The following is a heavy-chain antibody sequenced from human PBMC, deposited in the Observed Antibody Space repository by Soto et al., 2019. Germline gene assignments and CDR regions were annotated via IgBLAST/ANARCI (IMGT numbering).Heavy chain of an antibody. D-gene: IGHD4-17*01. CDR1: GGSIVGYC. CDR2: IYYSGST. Sequence: LQTLCVTWTVFGGSIVGYCCRRILQPPGKGLEWIGYIYYSGSTNYNPSLKSRVTISVDTSKNQFSLKLSSVTAAGTAVYYCARVFNYDYGDYEADAIDIWGQGTMVTVSS. J-gene: IGHJ3*02. V-gene: IGHV4-59*01. CDR3: ARVFNYDYGDYEADAIDI.